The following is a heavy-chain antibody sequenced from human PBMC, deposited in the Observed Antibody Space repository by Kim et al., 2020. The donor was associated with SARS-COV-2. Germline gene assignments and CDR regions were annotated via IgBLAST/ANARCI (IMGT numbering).Heavy chain of an antibody. CDR1: GFTFSSYG. CDR3: AREGQLDEPYYYYGMDV. Sequence: GGSLRLSCAASGFTFSSYGMHWVRQAPGKGLEWVAVIWYDGSNKYYADSVKGRFTISRDNSKNTLYLQMNSLRAEDTAVYYCAREGQLDEPYYYYGMDVWGQGTTVTVSS. CDR2: IWYDGSNK. V-gene: IGHV3-33*01. J-gene: IGHJ6*02. D-gene: IGHD6-13*01.